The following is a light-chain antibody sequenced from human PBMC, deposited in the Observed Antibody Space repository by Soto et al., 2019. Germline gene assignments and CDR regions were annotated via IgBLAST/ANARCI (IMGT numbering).Light chain of an antibody. V-gene: IGKV1-5*01. CDR1: QNVNKW. CDR3: QQYNSYSPWT. J-gene: IGKJ1*01. Sequence: DIQMTQSPSTLSASVGDRVTITCRASQNVNKWLAWFQQKPGKVPKLLIFDASTLQTGVPSRFGGSGSGTEFTLTISSLQPDDFATYYCQQYNSYSPWTVGQGTKVDSK. CDR2: DAS.